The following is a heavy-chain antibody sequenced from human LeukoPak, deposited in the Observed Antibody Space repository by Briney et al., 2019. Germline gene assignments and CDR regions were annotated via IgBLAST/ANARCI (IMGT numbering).Heavy chain of an antibody. CDR2: IYYTGAT. J-gene: IGHJ3*02. D-gene: IGHD4-11*01. V-gene: IGHV4-59*01. CDR1: GGSISSYY. CDR3: ARDRRESSKPNDAFDI. Sequence: SETLSLSCSVSGGSISSYYWSWIRQSPGKGLEWIGYIYYTGATYCNPCLASRVTVSLDTSKRQLSLELRSVTAADSSVYFCARDRRESSKPNDAFDIWGQGTMVTVSA.